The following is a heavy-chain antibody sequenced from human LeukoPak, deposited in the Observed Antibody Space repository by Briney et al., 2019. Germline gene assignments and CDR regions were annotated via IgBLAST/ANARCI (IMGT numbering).Heavy chain of an antibody. CDR1: GGSISSYY. D-gene: IGHD3-10*01. Sequence: SETLSLTCTVSGGSISSYYWSWIRQPPGKGLGWIGYIYYSGSTNYNPSLKSRVTISVDTSKNQFSLKLSSVTAADTAVYYCARATWVRGVISRLDYWGQGTLVTVSS. CDR2: IYYSGST. V-gene: IGHV4-59*01. CDR3: ARATWVRGVISRLDY. J-gene: IGHJ4*02.